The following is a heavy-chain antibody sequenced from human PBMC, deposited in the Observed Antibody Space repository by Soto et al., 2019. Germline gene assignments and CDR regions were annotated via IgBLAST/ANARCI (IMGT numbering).Heavy chain of an antibody. V-gene: IGHV4-4*02. Sequence: SETLSLTCAVSGVSISSHDWWTWVRQPPGKGLEWIGESHQSGNTNYNSSLESRVTISVDKSKNQFSLNLSSVTVADTAVYYCARGPPFHWGQGTLVTVSS. CDR2: SHQSGNT. CDR3: ARGPPFH. J-gene: IGHJ4*02. CDR1: GVSISSHDW. D-gene: IGHD3-16*01.